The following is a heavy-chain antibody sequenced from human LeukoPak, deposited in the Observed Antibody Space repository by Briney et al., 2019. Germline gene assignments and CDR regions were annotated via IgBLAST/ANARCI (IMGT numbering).Heavy chain of an antibody. D-gene: IGHD3-22*01. V-gene: IGHV1-8*03. CDR2: MNPNSGNT. Sequence: ASVKVSCKASGYTFTSYDINWVRQATGQGLEWMGWMNPNSGNTGYAQKLQGRVTITRNTSISTAYMELSSLRSEDTAVYYCARGTYYDSSGYVVDYWGQGTLVTVSS. CDR3: ARGTYYDSSGYVVDY. J-gene: IGHJ4*02. CDR1: GYTFTSYD.